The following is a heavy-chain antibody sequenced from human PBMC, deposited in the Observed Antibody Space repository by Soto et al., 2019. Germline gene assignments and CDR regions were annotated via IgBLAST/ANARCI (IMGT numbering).Heavy chain of an antibody. D-gene: IGHD2-21*02. CDR2: ISGSGGST. Sequence: GGSLRLSCAASGFTFSSYAMSWVRQAPGKGLEWVSAISGSGGSTYYADSVKGRFTISRDNSKNTLYLQMNSLRAEDTAVYYCAKPYCGGDCYPKYYFDYWGQGTLVTVSS. J-gene: IGHJ4*02. V-gene: IGHV3-23*01. CDR3: AKPYCGGDCYPKYYFDY. CDR1: GFTFSSYA.